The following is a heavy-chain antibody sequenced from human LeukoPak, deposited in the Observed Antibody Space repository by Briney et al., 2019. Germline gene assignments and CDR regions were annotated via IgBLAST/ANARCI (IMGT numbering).Heavy chain of an antibody. D-gene: IGHD5-12*01. Sequence: GASVKVSCKASGYTFTSYDINWVRQATGQGLEWMGWMNPNSGNTGYPQKFQGRVTMTRNTSISTAYMELSSLRSEDTAVYYCARRRYGAIVATDYWGQGTLVTVSS. CDR2: MNPNSGNT. J-gene: IGHJ4*02. CDR3: ARRRYGAIVATDY. CDR1: GYTFTSYD. V-gene: IGHV1-8*01.